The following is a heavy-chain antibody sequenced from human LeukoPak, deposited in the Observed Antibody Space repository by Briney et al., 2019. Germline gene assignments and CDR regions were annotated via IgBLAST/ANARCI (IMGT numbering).Heavy chain of an antibody. CDR3: ARRRVTVIVVSTFDS. Sequence: SVPLTLTCAVYGGSFTHYFWSCVRQSPGKGLEWIGEVADYGSVNYNPSLQSRVTISLDTSTNHFSLKVSSMTAADTAVYYCARRRVTVIVVSTFDSWGQGTLVTVSS. CDR2: VADYGSV. D-gene: IGHD3-22*01. V-gene: IGHV4-34*01. J-gene: IGHJ4*02. CDR1: GGSFTHYF.